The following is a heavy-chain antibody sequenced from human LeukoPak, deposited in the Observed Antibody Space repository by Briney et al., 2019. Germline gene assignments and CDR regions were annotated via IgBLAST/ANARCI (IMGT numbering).Heavy chain of an antibody. D-gene: IGHD4-23*01. CDR3: ARHQRGNSDAFNI. CDR2: IYYSGRT. V-gene: IGHV4-59*01. CDR1: GGSTSNYY. J-gene: IGHJ3*02. Sequence: SETLSLTCIVSGGSTSNYYWSWIRHPPGKGLEWIGYIYYSGRTNYNPSLKSRVTMSVDTSKNQFSLKLSSVTAADTAVYYCARHQRGNSDAFNIWGQGTMVTVSS.